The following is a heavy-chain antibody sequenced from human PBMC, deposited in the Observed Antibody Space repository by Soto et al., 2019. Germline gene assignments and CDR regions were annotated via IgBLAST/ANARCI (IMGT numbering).Heavy chain of an antibody. CDR2: IKTTTDGGTT. Sequence: GGPLRLSWAASGFSFTNAWMTWVLQAPGKGLEWVGRIKTTTDGGTTDYAAPVKGRFTISRDDSKNTLYLQMNSLKTEDAAVYYCTTSAPHRSPSLSFDPWGQGTLVTVS. J-gene: IGHJ5*02. V-gene: IGHV3-15*01. CDR1: GFSFTNAW. CDR3: TTSAPHRSPSLSFDP. D-gene: IGHD6-6*01.